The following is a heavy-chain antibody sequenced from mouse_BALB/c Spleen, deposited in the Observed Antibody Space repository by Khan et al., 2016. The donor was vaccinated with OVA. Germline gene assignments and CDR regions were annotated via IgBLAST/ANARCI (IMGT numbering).Heavy chain of an antibody. V-gene: IGHV1-31*01. CDR2: INPYNGAT. CDR3: AKRRADYGYDAMDY. Sequence: EVQLQQSGPELVKPGASVKISCKASGYSFTGYYMHWVKHSHVKSLEWIERINPYNGATSYNQNFKDKASLTVDKSSSTAYMELHSLTSEDYAVYYGAKRRADYGYDAMDYWGQGTSVTVSS. CDR1: GYSFTGYY. J-gene: IGHJ4*01. D-gene: IGHD1-2*01.